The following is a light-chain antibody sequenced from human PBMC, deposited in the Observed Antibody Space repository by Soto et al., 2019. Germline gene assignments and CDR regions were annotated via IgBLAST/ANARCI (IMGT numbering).Light chain of an antibody. Sequence: EIVLTQSPGTLSLSPGERATLSCRASQSVSSGYLAWYQQKPGQAPRLLIYGASSRATGIPDRFSGSGSGTDFTLTISRLEPADFVVYYCQQYGSSPTFGQGTKVEIK. CDR3: QQYGSSPT. V-gene: IGKV3-20*01. J-gene: IGKJ1*01. CDR1: QSVSSGY. CDR2: GAS.